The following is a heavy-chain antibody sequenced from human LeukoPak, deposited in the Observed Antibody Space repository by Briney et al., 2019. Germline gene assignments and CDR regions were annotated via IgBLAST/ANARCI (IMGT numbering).Heavy chain of an antibody. V-gene: IGHV4-31*03. J-gene: IGHJ4*02. D-gene: IGHD4-23*01. CDR3: VTREDGGGIDY. CDR2: IYYSGST. Sequence: SETLSLTCTVSGGSISSGGYYWSWIRQHPGKGLEWIGYIYYSGSTYYNPSLKSRVTISVDTSKNQFSLKLSSVTAADTAVYYCVTREDGGGIDYWGQGTLVTVSS. CDR1: GGSISSGGYY.